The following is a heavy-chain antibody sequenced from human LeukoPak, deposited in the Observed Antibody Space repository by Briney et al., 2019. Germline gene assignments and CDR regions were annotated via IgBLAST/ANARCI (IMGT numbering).Heavy chain of an antibody. Sequence: SETLSLTCTVSGASITSDIFYWNWIRQPPGKGLEWIGSIYSSGSTFYNPSRKGRVTISGDTSKNQFSLKLSSVTAADTAAYYCARLVPSGEYPDYWGQGTLVTVPP. CDR1: GASITSDIFY. CDR3: ARLVPSGEYPDY. D-gene: IGHD3-10*01. J-gene: IGHJ4*02. CDR2: IYSSGST. V-gene: IGHV4-39*01.